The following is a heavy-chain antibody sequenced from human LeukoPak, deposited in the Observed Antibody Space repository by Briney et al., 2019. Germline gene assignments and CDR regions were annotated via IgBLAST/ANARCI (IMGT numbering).Heavy chain of an antibody. V-gene: IGHV1-18*01. Sequence: ASVKVSCKASGYTFTSYGISWVRQAPGQGLEWMGWISAYNGNTNYAQKLQGRVTVTTDTSTSTAYMELRSLRSDDTAVYFCARGGVAVASTMVWFDPWGQGTLVTVSS. CDR2: ISAYNGNT. D-gene: IGHD6-19*01. J-gene: IGHJ5*02. CDR1: GYTFTSYG. CDR3: ARGGVAVASTMVWFDP.